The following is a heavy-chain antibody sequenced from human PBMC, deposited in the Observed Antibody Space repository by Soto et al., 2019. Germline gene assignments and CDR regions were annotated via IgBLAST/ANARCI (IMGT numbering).Heavy chain of an antibody. V-gene: IGHV1-8*01. CDR1: GYTFSNYD. Sequence: QVQLVQSGAELKKPGASVKVSCKASGYTFSNYDMNWVRQATGQGPEWIGWVNPNNGDTGYAQEFQGRVTLTTDISTTTAYMELTSLRSEDTAIYYCAKVSRKGSAIDFDYWCQGTLITVSS. CDR2: VNPNNGDT. CDR3: AKVSRKGSAIDFDY. J-gene: IGHJ4*02. D-gene: IGHD3-10*01.